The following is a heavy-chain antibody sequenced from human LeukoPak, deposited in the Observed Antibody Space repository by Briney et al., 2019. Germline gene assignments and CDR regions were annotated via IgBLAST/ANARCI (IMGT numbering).Heavy chain of an antibody. D-gene: IGHD2-2*01. CDR1: GFTFSSYA. V-gene: IGHV3-23*01. CDR2: ISGSGGST. Sequence: PGGPLRLSCAASGFTFSSYAMSWVRQAPGKGLEWASAISGSGGSTYYADSVKGRFTISRDNSKNTLYLQMNSLRAEDTAVYYCAKSSSTSRNYYFDYWGQGTLVTVSS. J-gene: IGHJ4*02. CDR3: AKSSSTSRNYYFDY.